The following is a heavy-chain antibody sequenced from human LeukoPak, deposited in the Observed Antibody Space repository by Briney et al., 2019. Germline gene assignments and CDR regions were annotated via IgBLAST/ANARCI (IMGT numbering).Heavy chain of an antibody. CDR3: ARPDNSAYYAYFDY. V-gene: IGHV4-39*01. CDR2: ISYSGST. D-gene: IGHD3-22*01. Sequence: SETLSLTCTVSGGSITISSYYWGWIRQPPGKGLEWIRTISYSGSTYYNPSLKSRVTISVDTSKNQFSLKLSSVTAADTAVYYCARPDNSAYYAYFDYWGQGTLVTVSS. J-gene: IGHJ4*02. CDR1: GGSITISSYY.